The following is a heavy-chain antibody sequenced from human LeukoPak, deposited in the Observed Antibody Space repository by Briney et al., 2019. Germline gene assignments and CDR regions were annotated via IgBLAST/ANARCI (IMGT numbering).Heavy chain of an antibody. Sequence: PGRSLRLSCAASGFTFSSYGMHWVRQAPGKGLEWVAVISYDGSNKYYADSVKGRFTISRDNSKNTLYLQMNSLRAEDTVVYYCAKGSSGTWGQGTLVTVSS. V-gene: IGHV3-30*18. CDR2: ISYDGSNK. J-gene: IGHJ4*02. CDR1: GFTFSSYG. CDR3: AKGSSGT. D-gene: IGHD1-1*01.